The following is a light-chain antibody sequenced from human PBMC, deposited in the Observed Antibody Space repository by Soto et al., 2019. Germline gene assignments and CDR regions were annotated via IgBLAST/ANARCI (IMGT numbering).Light chain of an antibody. Sequence: DIQMTQSPSTLSASVGDRVTITCRASQRISGWLAWYQQKPGKAPKLLIYDASSLESGVPSRFSGIGFGTEFTLSISSLQPYYIATYYCQQYNGYSLFGQGTKVDIK. J-gene: IGKJ1*01. CDR2: DAS. CDR3: QQYNGYSL. CDR1: QRISGW. V-gene: IGKV1-5*01.